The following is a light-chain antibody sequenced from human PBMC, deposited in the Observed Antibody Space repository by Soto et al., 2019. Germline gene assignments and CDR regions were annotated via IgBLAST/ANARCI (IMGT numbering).Light chain of an antibody. CDR1: QSIRFY. V-gene: IGKV1-39*01. Sequence: DIQMTQSPSSLSASVGDRVTITCRASQSIRFYLNWYQQKPVKAPKLLIYTASNVQSGVPSRISGSGSGTDFTLTISSLQPEDFATYYCQQSYSMPGTFGQGTKVDMK. CDR3: QQSYSMPGT. J-gene: IGKJ1*01. CDR2: TAS.